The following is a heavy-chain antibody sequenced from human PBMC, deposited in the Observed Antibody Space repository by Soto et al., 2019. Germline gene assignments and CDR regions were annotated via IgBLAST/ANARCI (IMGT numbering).Heavy chain of an antibody. Sequence: SVKGSCKASGYTFTSYGISWGRQAPVQGLEWMGWISAYNGNTNYAQKLQGRVTMTTDTSTSTAYMGLRSLRSDDTAVYYCARIPGWELLWFDPWGQGALVTVSS. V-gene: IGHV1-18*04. D-gene: IGHD1-26*01. CDR2: ISAYNGNT. CDR3: ARIPGWELLWFDP. CDR1: GYTFTSYG. J-gene: IGHJ5*02.